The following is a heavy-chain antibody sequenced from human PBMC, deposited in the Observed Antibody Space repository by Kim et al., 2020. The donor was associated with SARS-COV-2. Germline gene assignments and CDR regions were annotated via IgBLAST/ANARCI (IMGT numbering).Heavy chain of an antibody. V-gene: IGHV4-59*01. Sequence: SLKSLVTISVDTSKNQFSLKLSSVTAADTAVYYCARAYSSGWYGGDYFDYWGQGTLVTVSS. D-gene: IGHD6-19*01. J-gene: IGHJ4*02. CDR3: ARAYSSGWYGGDYFDY.